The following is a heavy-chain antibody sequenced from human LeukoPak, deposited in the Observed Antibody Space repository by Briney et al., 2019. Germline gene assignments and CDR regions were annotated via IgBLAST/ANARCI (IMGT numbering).Heavy chain of an antibody. CDR3: AREGAAGTGDNYYYYYMDV. CDR2: INPNSGGT. V-gene: IGHV1-2*02. J-gene: IGHJ6*03. Sequence: ASVKVSCKASGYTFTGYYMHWVRQAPGQGLEWTGWINPNSGGTNYAQKFQGRVTMTRDTSISTAYMELSRLRSDDTAVYYCAREGAAGTGDNYYYYYMDVWGKGTTVTVSS. CDR1: GYTFTGYY. D-gene: IGHD6-13*01.